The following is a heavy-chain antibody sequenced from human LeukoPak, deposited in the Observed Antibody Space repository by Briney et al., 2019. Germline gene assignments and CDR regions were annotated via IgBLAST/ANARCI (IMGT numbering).Heavy chain of an antibody. D-gene: IGHD3-10*01. J-gene: IGHJ4*02. CDR2: IYSGGRT. CDR1: GVTFGSYG. Sequence: PGGTLRLSCAASGVTFGSYGMSWVRQAPGKGLEWVSVIYSGGRTYYADSVKGRFTISRDNSKNTLYLQMNSLRAEDTAVYYCARVEGSGSYYYSFNYWGQGTLVTVSS. CDR3: ARVEGSGSYYYSFNY. V-gene: IGHV3-66*01.